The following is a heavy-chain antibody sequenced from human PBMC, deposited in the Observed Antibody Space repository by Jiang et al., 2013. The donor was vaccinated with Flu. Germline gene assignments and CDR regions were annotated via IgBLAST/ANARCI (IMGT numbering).Heavy chain of an antibody. CDR2: VDPSDSYI. V-gene: IGHV5-10-1*01. D-gene: IGHD6-6*01. Sequence: GAEVKKPGESLRISCKGSGYSFTSYWISWVRQMPGKGLEWMGRVDPSDSYINYSPSFQGHVTISADKSINTAYLQWSSLKASDTAVYFCARLYSSSCPDLWGQGTLVTVSS. CDR1: GYSFTSYW. CDR3: ARLYSSSCPDL. J-gene: IGHJ5*02.